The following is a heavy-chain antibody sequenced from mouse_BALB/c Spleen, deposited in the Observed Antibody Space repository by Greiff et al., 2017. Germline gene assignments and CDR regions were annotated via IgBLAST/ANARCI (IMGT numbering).Heavy chain of an antibody. J-gene: IGHJ4*01. CDR3: GREGDGNPHAMDY. CDR1: GYSFTGYF. CDR2: INPYNGDT. D-gene: IGHD2-1*01. Sequence: EVQLQQSGPELVKPGASVKISCTASGYSFTGYFMNWVKQSHGKSLEWIGRINPYNGDTFYNQKFKGKATLTVDKSSSTAHMELLSLTSEDSAVYYGGREGDGNPHAMDYWGQGTSVTVSA. V-gene: IGHV1-37*01.